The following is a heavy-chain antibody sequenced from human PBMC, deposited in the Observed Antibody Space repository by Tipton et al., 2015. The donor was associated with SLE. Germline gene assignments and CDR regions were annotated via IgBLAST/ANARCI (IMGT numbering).Heavy chain of an antibody. CDR3: ARAGNSSSWSGL. J-gene: IGHJ2*01. CDR2: ISSSGSTI. D-gene: IGHD6-13*01. V-gene: IGHV3-48*03. Sequence: GSLRLSCAASGFTFSSYEMNWVRQAPGKGLEWVSYISSSGSTIYYADSVKGRFTISRDNAKNSLYLQMNSLRAEDTAVYYCARAGNSSSWSGLWGRGTLVTVSS. CDR1: GFTFSSYE.